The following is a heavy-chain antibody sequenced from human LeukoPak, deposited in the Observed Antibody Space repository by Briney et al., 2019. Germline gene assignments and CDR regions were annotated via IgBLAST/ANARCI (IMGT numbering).Heavy chain of an antibody. Sequence: ASVKVSCKASRYTFTDYYMHWMRQAPGQGLEWMGWINPNSGGTNYAQKFQGRVTLTRDTSISTAYMELSRLGSDDTAIFYCARGRAYYYDSTGSPLFASWGQGTLVTVSS. CDR1: RYTFTDYY. D-gene: IGHD3-22*01. J-gene: IGHJ4*02. CDR2: INPNSGGT. V-gene: IGHV1-2*02. CDR3: ARGRAYYYDSTGSPLFAS.